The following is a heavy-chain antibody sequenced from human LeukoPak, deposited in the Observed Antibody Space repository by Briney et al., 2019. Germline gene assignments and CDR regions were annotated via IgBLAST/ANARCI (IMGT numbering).Heavy chain of an antibody. CDR1: GGSFSGYY. CDR3: VRGEDGMVRGVIGH. D-gene: IGHD3-10*01. CDR2: INHSGST. V-gene: IGHV4-34*01. Sequence: SETLSLTCAVCGGSFSGYYWNWVRQPPGKGLEGSGEINHSGSTNYNPSLKRRVPISVDTSKNQFSLRLSSVTAADTAVYSCVRGEDGMVRGVIGHWGQGTLVTVSS. J-gene: IGHJ4*02.